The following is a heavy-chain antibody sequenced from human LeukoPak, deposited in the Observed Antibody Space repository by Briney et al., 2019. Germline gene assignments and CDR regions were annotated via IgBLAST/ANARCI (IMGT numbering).Heavy chain of an antibody. Sequence: GGSLRLSCAASGFTFSSYAMAWVRQGPGKGLEWVSAITGSGGTTYYADSVKGRFTISRDNAKNSLYLQMNSLRAEDTAVYYCARESQSAYYFDSSGYEDAFDIWGQGTMVTVSS. D-gene: IGHD3-22*01. J-gene: IGHJ3*02. CDR2: ITGSGGTT. CDR1: GFTFSSYA. V-gene: IGHV3-23*01. CDR3: ARESQSAYYFDSSGYEDAFDI.